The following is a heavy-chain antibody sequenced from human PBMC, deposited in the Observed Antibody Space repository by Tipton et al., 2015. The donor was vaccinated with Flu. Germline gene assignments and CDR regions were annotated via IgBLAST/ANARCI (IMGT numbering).Heavy chain of an antibody. CDR3: TRSLRNSSGSPGY. V-gene: IGHV4-34*01. J-gene: IGHJ4*02. D-gene: IGHD3-22*01. Sequence: TLSLTCAVYGESFSGYYWSWIRQPPGKGLEWIGEINHSGSTYYSPSLKSRVTISADTSNNQFSLRLSSVTAADTAMYYCTRSLRNSSGSPGYWGQGTLVTVPS. CDR2: INHSGST. CDR1: GESFSGYY.